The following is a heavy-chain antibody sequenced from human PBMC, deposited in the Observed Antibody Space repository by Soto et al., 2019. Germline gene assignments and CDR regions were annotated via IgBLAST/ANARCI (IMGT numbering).Heavy chain of an antibody. CDR1: GYTFVSYG. CDR3: SRDAQNWMVADFDM. D-gene: IGHD1-1*01. V-gene: IGHV1-18*01. J-gene: IGHJ3*02. CDR2: ISPDNGNT. Sequence: QVQLVQSGAEVKEPGASVKVSCKASGYTFVSYGISWVRQAPGQGLEWMGWISPDNGNTNSAQKFKGGVTMTPDASTRTVYRELMSLRSEDTAFYSCSRDAQNWMVADFDMWGQGSLVTVSS.